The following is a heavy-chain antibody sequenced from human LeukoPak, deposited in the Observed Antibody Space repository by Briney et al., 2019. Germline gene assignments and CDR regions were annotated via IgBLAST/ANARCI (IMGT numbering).Heavy chain of an antibody. D-gene: IGHD6-19*01. CDR2: ISGNGGNI. Sequence: GGSLRLSCVASGFTFSTYAMSWVRQAPGKGLEWVAVISGNGGNIYYADSMKGRVTISRDNSKNTLYLQMSSLRVEDTAVYYCAKDLDERWLVEPDHWGQGTLVTVSS. J-gene: IGHJ4*02. CDR3: AKDLDERWLVEPDH. V-gene: IGHV3-23*01. CDR1: GFTFSTYA.